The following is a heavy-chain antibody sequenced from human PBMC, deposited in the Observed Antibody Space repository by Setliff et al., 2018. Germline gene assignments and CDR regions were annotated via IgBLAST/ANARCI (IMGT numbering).Heavy chain of an antibody. D-gene: IGHD6-19*01. CDR3: AREQWLDPPGYYYMDV. J-gene: IGHJ6*03. CDR1: GGSIENYY. V-gene: IGHV4-4*07. Sequence: PSETLSLTCTVSGGSIENYYWSWIRQPAGKGLEWIGRIYTSGSTNYNPSLKSRVTISVDTSKNQFSLKLNSVTAADMAVYYCAREQWLDPPGYYYMDVWAKGTTVTVSS. CDR2: IYTSGST.